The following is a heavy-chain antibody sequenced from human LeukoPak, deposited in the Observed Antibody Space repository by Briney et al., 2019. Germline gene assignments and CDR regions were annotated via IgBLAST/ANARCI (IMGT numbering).Heavy chain of an antibody. J-gene: IGHJ6*02. D-gene: IGHD6-13*01. CDR1: GFTFSSYS. CDR2: ISSSSSYI. Sequence: PGGSLRLSCAASGFTFSSYSMNWVRQAPGKGLEWVSSISSSSSYIYYADSVKGRFTISRDNAKNSLYLQMNSLRAEDTAVYYCARDIMAAGYYYYYGMDVWGQGTTVTVSS. CDR3: ARDIMAAGYYYYYGMDV. V-gene: IGHV3-21*01.